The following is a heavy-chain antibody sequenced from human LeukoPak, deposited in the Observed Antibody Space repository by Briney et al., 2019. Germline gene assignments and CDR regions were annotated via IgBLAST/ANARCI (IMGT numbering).Heavy chain of an antibody. V-gene: IGHV3-7*01. Sequence: GGSLRLSCAASGFTFNNNWMSWVRQAPGKGLEWVANIKEDGGEKNYVDSVKGRFTISRDNAKNSVYLQMNSLRGEDTAVYYCAAYYYGSGTSFGYWGQGTLVTVSS. CDR2: IKEDGGEK. D-gene: IGHD3-10*01. CDR1: GFTFNNNW. CDR3: AAYYYGSGTSFGY. J-gene: IGHJ4*02.